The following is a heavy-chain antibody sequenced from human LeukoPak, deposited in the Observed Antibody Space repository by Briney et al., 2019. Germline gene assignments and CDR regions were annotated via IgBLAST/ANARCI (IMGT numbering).Heavy chain of an antibody. CDR1: GFSFSTYC. CDR2: ICPDGTVT. Sequence: GGSLRLSCAASGFSFSTYCMHWVRQAPGKGPMWVSRICPDGTVTNYADSVKARFSISRDDARNTVYLQMNSLRAEDTAVYYCVRDFRSADYWGQGTLVTVSS. J-gene: IGHJ4*02. CDR3: VRDFRSADY. V-gene: IGHV3-74*01.